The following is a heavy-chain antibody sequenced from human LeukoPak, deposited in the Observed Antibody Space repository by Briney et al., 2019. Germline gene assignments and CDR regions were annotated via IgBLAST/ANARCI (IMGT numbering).Heavy chain of an antibody. V-gene: IGHV3-23*01. CDR3: AREDPSGSYLDY. D-gene: IGHD1-26*01. J-gene: IGHJ4*02. CDR1: GFTFSSSA. CDR2: ISASGGST. Sequence: GGSLRLSWAASGFTFSSSAMSWVRQVPGKGLEWVSGISASGGSTSYADSVRGRFTISRDNAKNSLYLQMNSLRAEDTAVYYCAREDPSGSYLDYWGQGTLVTVSS.